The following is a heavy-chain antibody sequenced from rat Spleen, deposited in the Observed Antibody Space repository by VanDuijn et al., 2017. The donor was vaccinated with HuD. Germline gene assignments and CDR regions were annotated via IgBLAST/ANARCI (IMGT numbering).Heavy chain of an antibody. D-gene: IGHD1-2*01. CDR2: ITSGGSNT. CDR1: GFTFSNYY. Sequence: EVQLVESGGGLVQPGRSMKLSCAASGFTFSNYYMAWVRQAPTKGLEWVATITSGGSNTYYPDSVKGRFTISRDNAKSTLYLQMDSLRSEDTATYYCARLGITLGAGHWFAYWGQGTLVTVSS. CDR3: ARLGITLGAGHWFAY. V-gene: IGHV5-25*01. J-gene: IGHJ3*01.